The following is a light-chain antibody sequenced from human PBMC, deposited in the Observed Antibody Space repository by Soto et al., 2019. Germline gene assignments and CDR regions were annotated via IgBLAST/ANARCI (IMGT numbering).Light chain of an antibody. V-gene: IGLV2-14*01. CDR2: EVS. Sequence: QSALTQPASVSGSPGQSITISCTGTSSDVGGYDYVSWYQQYPGKAPKLVIYEVSYRPSGVSNRFSGSKSGNTASLTISGLQAEDEAEYYCSSYTRSNTLDLVFGGGTQLTVL. J-gene: IGLJ7*01. CDR1: SSDVGGYDY. CDR3: SSYTRSNTLDLV.